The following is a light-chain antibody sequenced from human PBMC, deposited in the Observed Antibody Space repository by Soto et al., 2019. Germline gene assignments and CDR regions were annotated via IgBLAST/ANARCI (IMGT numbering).Light chain of an antibody. J-gene: IGLJ1*01. CDR1: SGYSNYK. CDR2: VGTGGIVG. CDR3: GADHGSGSNFVYV. Sequence: QLVLTQPPSASASLGASVTLTCTLSSGYSNYKADWYQQRPGKGPRFVMRVGTGGIVGSKGDGIPDRFSVLGSGLNRYLTIKNIQEEDESDYHCGADHGSGSNFVYVFGTGTKLTVL. V-gene: IGLV9-49*01.